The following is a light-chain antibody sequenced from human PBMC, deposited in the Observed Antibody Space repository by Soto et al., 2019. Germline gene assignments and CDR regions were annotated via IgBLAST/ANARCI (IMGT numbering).Light chain of an antibody. J-gene: IGKJ1*01. CDR2: GSS. Sequence: EIVLTQSPGTLSLSSGERATLSCRASQSVSSTFLAWYQQKPGQAPRVLIYGSSARAAGIPDRFSGSGSGTDFTLTISRLEPEDFAVYYCQQYDSSRTFGQGTKVEMK. CDR1: QSVSSTF. V-gene: IGKV3-20*01. CDR3: QQYDSSRT.